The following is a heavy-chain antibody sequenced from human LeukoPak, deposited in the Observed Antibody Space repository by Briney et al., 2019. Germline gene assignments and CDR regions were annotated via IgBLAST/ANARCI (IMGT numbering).Heavy chain of an antibody. CDR1: GGSISSYY. CDR2: LYYSGST. D-gene: IGHD3-10*01. V-gene: IGHV4-59*01. J-gene: IGHJ3*02. Sequence: SETLSLTCSVSGGSISSYYWSRIRQPPGKGLEWIGYLYYSGSTNSNPSLKSRVTMSVDTSKNQFSLKLRSVTAADTAVYYCARGGSGISNALDIWGQGTMVTVSS. CDR3: ARGGSGISNALDI.